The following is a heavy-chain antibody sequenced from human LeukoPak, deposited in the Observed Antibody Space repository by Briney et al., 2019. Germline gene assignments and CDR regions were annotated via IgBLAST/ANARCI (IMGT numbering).Heavy chain of an antibody. J-gene: IGHJ6*03. V-gene: IGHV1-18*01. CDR2: ISGYNGNT. CDR1: GYTFTSYG. Sequence: ASVKVSCKASGYTFTSYGLSWVRQAPGQGLEWMAWISGYNGNTNYAQKVQGRVTLTTDTSTSTAYMELRSLRSDDTAVYYCARGVSIQLWFLPIKYYYYYMDVWGKGTTVTISS. D-gene: IGHD5-18*01. CDR3: ARGVSIQLWFLPIKYYYYYMDV.